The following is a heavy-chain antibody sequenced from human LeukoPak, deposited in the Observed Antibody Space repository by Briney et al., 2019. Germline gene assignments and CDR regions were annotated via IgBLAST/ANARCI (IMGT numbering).Heavy chain of an antibody. V-gene: IGHV3-21*01. CDR1: GFTFSSYS. J-gene: IGHJ4*02. CDR3: ARDFEQQLVPSFDY. Sequence: GGSLRLSCAASGFTFSSYSMNWVRQAPGKGLEWVSSISSSSSYIYYADSVKGRFTISRDNAKNSLYLQMNSLRAEDTAVYHCARDFEQQLVPSFDYWGQGTLVTVSS. D-gene: IGHD6-13*01. CDR2: ISSSSSYI.